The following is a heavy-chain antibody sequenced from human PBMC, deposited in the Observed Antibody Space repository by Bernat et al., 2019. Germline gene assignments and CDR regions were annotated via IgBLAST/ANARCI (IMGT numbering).Heavy chain of an antibody. D-gene: IGHD6-13*01. J-gene: IGHJ1*01. CDR3: ATSIAAAGMGYFQH. CDR1: GFTVSSNH. Sequence: EVQLVESGGGLIQPGGSLRLSCAASGFTVSSNHMSWVRQAPGKGLEWVSVIYSGGNTVHADSGKGRFTISRDNSKNTLNLQMNSLRTEDTAVYYCATSIAAAGMGYFQHWGQGTLVTVSS. V-gene: IGHV3-53*01. CDR2: IYSGGNT.